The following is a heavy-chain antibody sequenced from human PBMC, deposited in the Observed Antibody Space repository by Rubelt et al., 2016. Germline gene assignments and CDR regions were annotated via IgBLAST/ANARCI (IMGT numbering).Heavy chain of an antibody. V-gene: IGHV1-18*01. Sequence: QVQLVQSGAEVKKPGASVKVSCKASGYTFTSYGISWVRQAPGQGLEWMGWISAYNGNTNYAQKAQAGVTMTTDTATSTAYMGLRSLRSDDTAVYYCARDVGGNSVLYYFDYWGQGTLVTVSS. CDR3: ARDVGGNSVLYYFDY. J-gene: IGHJ4*02. D-gene: IGHD4-23*01. CDR2: ISAYNGNT. CDR1: GYTFTSYG.